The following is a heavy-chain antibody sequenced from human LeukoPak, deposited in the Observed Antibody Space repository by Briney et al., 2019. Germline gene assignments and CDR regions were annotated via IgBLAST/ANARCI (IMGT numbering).Heavy chain of an antibody. CDR2: IKEDGSQK. J-gene: IGHJ2*01. CDR1: GFTFSSYW. Sequence: PGGSLRLSCAASGFTFSSYWMSWVRQAPGKGQEWVGHIKEDGSQKDYVDSVKGRFTISRDNAKNSLYLQMNSLRAEDTAVYYCARVHWYFDFWGRGTLVTVSS. V-gene: IGHV3-7*04. CDR3: ARVHWYFDF.